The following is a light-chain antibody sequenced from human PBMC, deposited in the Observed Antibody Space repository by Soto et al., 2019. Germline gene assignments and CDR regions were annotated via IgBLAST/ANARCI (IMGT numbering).Light chain of an antibody. Sequence: IEMTQSPATLSLSLGERATLSCRASQSISSKLAWYQRRPGQAPRLLIYDASTRASGVPARFSGSGSGTEFTLTISILQSEDFAVYYCQQYNHWPPWTFGQGTKLDSK. CDR3: QQYNHWPPWT. V-gene: IGKV3-15*01. J-gene: IGKJ1*01. CDR1: QSISSK. CDR2: DAS.